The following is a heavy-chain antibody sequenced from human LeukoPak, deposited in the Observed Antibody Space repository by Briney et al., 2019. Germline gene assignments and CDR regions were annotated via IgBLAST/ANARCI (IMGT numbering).Heavy chain of an antibody. J-gene: IGHJ4*02. D-gene: IGHD3-3*01. CDR3: ARETQYYDFWSGYYPYYFDY. Sequence: PGGSLRLSCAASGFTFSSYSMNWVRQAPGKGLEWVSYISSSSTIYYADSVKGRFTISRDNAKNSLYLQMNSLRAEDTAVYYCARETQYYDFWSGYYPYYFDYWGQGTLVTVSS. V-gene: IGHV3-48*01. CDR1: GFTFSSYS. CDR2: ISSSSTI.